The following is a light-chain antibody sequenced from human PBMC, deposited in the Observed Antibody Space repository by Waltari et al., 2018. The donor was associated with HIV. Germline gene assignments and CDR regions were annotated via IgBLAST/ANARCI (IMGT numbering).Light chain of an antibody. CDR2: GAS. V-gene: IGKV3-20*01. CDR3: QQYGSSLWT. CDR1: QSVSSSY. J-gene: IGKJ1*01. Sequence: EIVLTQSPGTLSFSPGDRATLSCRASQSVSSSYLAWYQQKPGQAPRLLIYGASSRATGIPDRFSGSGSGTDFTLTISRLEPEDFAVYYCQQYGSSLWTFGQGTKVEIK.